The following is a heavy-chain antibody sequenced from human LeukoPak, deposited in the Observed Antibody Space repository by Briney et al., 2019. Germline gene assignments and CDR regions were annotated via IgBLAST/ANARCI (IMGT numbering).Heavy chain of an antibody. J-gene: IGHJ3*02. CDR2: IIPIFGTA. Sequence: ASVTVSCKASGGTFSSYAISWVRQAPGQGLEWMGGIIPIFGTANYAQKFQGRVTITADESTSTAYMELSSLRSEDTAVYYCARGWDSSSGLDIWGQGTMVTVSS. D-gene: IGHD6-13*01. CDR1: GGTFSSYA. V-gene: IGHV1-69*13. CDR3: ARGWDSSSGLDI.